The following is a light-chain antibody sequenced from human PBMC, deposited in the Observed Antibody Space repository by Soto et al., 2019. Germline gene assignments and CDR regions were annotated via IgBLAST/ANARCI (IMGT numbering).Light chain of an antibody. CDR1: SSDIGGYNY. CDR2: DVS. Sequence: QSVLTQPASVSGSPGQSITISCTGTSSDIGGYNYVSWYQQHPGKAPKLFIYDVSNRPSGVSDRFSGSKSGNTASLTISGLQAEDEGDYYCSSFTRSNTYVFGTGTKVTVL. J-gene: IGLJ1*01. CDR3: SSFTRSNTYV. V-gene: IGLV2-14*03.